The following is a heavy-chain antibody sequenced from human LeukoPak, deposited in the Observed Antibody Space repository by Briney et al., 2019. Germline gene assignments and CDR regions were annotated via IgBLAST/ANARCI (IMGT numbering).Heavy chain of an antibody. Sequence: SVKVSCKVSGYTLTELSMHWVRQAPGKGLEWMGGIIPIFGTANYAQKFQGRVTITTDESTSTAYMELSSLRSEDTAVYYCARGGVGYCSSTSCPRASLDYWGQGTLVTVSS. V-gene: IGHV1-69*05. J-gene: IGHJ4*02. D-gene: IGHD2-2*01. CDR3: ARGGVGYCSSTSCPRASLDY. CDR2: IIPIFGTA. CDR1: GYTLTELS.